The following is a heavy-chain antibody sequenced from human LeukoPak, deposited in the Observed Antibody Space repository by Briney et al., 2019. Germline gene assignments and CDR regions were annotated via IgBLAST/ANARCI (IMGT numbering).Heavy chain of an antibody. CDR1: GGSISSGSYY. CDR3: AREPVYYDSSGYYHYYFDY. CDR2: IYTSGST. V-gene: IGHV4-61*02. J-gene: IGHJ4*02. D-gene: IGHD3-22*01. Sequence: SGTLSLTCAVSGGSISSGSYYWSWIRQPAGKGLEWIGRIYTSGSTNYNPSLKSRVTISVDTSKNQFSLKLSSVTAADTAVYYCAREPVYYDSSGYYHYYFDYWGQGTLVTVSS.